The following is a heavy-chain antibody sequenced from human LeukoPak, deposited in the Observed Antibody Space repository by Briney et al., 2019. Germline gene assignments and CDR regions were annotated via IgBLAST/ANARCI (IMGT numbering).Heavy chain of an antibody. Sequence: SETLSLTCTVSGGSISNYYWSWIRQPPGKGLEWIGYIYYTGSTNYNLSLKSRVTMSVDTSKNQFSLNLNSVTAADTAEYYCTRAPGSAYYPYYYMDVWGKGTTVTVSS. D-gene: IGHD6-19*01. J-gene: IGHJ6*03. V-gene: IGHV4-59*01. CDR1: GGSISNYY. CDR3: TRAPGSAYYPYYYMDV. CDR2: IYYTGST.